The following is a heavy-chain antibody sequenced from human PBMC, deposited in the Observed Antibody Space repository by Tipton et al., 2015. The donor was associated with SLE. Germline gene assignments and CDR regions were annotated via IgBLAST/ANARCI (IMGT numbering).Heavy chain of an antibody. CDR2: ISDDGSNK. CDR3: AREGTSSWPLFDY. Sequence: RSLRLSCAASGFTFSSYAMHWVRQAPGKGLEWVAVISDDGSNKYFADSVQGRFTISRDNSKNTLYLQMNSLRAEDTAVYYCAREGTSSWPLFDYWGQGTLVTVSS. J-gene: IGHJ4*02. CDR1: GFTFSSYA. D-gene: IGHD6-13*01. V-gene: IGHV3-30*04.